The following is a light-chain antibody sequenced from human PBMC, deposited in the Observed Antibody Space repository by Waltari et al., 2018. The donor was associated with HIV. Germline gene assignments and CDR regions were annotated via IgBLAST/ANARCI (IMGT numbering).Light chain of an antibody. CDR3: LQYNTYPLT. CDR1: QAIRDE. V-gene: IGKV1-17*01. Sequence: DIQMTQSQSSLSESVGDRVTITCRASQAIRDELAWHQQKPGRAPKRLIFDATSLQNGVPSRFSGSGSGTEFTLTISSLQPEDFATYYCLQYNTYPLTFGGGTKVEIK. J-gene: IGKJ4*01. CDR2: DAT.